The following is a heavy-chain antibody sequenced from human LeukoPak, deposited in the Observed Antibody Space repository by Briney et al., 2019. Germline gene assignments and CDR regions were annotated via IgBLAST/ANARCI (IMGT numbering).Heavy chain of an antibody. CDR2: IYTSGST. D-gene: IGHD3-22*01. CDR1: GGSISSYY. Sequence: SETLSLTCTVPGGSISSYYWSWIRQPAGKGLEWIGRIYTSGSTNYNPSLKSRVTMSVDTSKNQFSLKLSSVTAADTAVYYCARETRYYYDSSGFDYWGQGTLVTVSS. V-gene: IGHV4-4*07. CDR3: ARETRYYYDSSGFDY. J-gene: IGHJ4*02.